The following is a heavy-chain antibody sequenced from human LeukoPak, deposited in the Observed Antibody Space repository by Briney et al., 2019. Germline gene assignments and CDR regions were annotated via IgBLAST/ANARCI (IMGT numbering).Heavy chain of an antibody. D-gene: IGHD6-19*01. CDR1: GFTFSSYS. J-gene: IGHJ4*02. V-gene: IGHV3-21*01. Sequence: GGSLRLSCAASGFTFSSYSMNWVRPAPGKGLEWVSSISSSSSYIYYADSVKGRFTISRDNAKNSLYLQMNSLRAEDTAVYYCASDRQWLVRGENYWGQGTLVTVSS. CDR2: ISSSSSYI. CDR3: ASDRQWLVRGENY.